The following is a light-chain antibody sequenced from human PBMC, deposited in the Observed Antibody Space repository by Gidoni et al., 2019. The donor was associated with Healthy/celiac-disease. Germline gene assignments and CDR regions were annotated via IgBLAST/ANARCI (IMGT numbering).Light chain of an antibody. Sequence: DIVLTQSPLSLPVTPREPASISCRSSQSLLHSNGYNYLDWYLQKPGQSPQLLIYLGSNRASGVPDRSSGSGSGTDFTLKISRVEAEDVGVYYCMQALQTRIFTFGPGTKVDIK. J-gene: IGKJ3*01. CDR3: MQALQTRIFT. V-gene: IGKV2-28*01. CDR2: LGS. CDR1: QSLLHSNGYNY.